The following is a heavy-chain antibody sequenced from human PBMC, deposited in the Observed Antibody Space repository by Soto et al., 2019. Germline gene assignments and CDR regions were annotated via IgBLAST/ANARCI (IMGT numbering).Heavy chain of an antibody. V-gene: IGHV4-39*01. D-gene: IGHD3-22*01. CDR2: IYYSGST. CDR3: ARHYYDSSGYWPY. J-gene: IGHJ4*02. Sequence: SETLSLTCTFSGCSISSSSYYWGWIRQPPGKGLEWIGSIYYSGSTYYNPSLKSRVTISVDTSKNQFSLKLSSVTATDTAVYYCARHYYDSSGYWPYWGQGTLVTVSS. CDR1: GCSISSSSYY.